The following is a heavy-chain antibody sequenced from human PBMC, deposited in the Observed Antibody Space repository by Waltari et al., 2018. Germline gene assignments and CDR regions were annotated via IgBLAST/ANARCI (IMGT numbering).Heavy chain of an antibody. D-gene: IGHD3-3*01. CDR2: INPNRGGT. CDR1: GYTFTGYY. CDR3: ATLGEWLLFARAPHNDAFDI. Sequence: QVQLVQSGAEVKKPGASVKVSCKASGYTFTGYYMHWVRQAPGQGLEWMGWINPNRGGTNYAQKFQGRVTMTRDTSISTAYMELSRLRSDDTAVYYCATLGEWLLFARAPHNDAFDIWGQGTMVTVSS. V-gene: IGHV1-2*02. J-gene: IGHJ3*02.